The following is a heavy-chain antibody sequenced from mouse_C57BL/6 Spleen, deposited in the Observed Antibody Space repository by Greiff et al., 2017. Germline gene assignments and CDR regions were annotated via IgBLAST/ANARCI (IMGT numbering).Heavy chain of an antibody. D-gene: IGHD3-3*01. J-gene: IGHJ4*01. CDR3: ARRTGSNRAMDY. CDR1: GYTFTSYW. V-gene: IGHV1-69*01. CDR2: IDPSDSYT. Sequence: QVQLQQSGAELVMPGASVKLSCKASGYTFTSYWMHWVKQRPGQGLEWIGEIDPSDSYTNYHQKFKGKSTLTEDKSSSTAYMQLSSLTSEDSAVYYCARRTGSNRAMDYWGQGTSVTVSS.